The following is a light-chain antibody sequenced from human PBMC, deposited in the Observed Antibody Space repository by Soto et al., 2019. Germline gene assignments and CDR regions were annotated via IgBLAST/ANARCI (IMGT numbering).Light chain of an antibody. CDR1: QSVSSN. CDR3: QQYSIWPPLT. Sequence: EIVMTQSPATLSVSPGERATLSCRASQSVSSNLAWYQQKPGQAPRLLIYGASTRATGIPARFSGSGSGTEFTLTISSLPSEDFSFYYCQQYSIWPPLTFGGGTQLEIK. V-gene: IGKV3-15*01. CDR2: GAS. J-gene: IGKJ4*01.